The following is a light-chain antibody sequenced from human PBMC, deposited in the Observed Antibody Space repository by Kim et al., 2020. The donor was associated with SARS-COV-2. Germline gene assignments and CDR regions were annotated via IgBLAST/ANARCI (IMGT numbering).Light chain of an antibody. J-gene: IGKJ3*01. Sequence: EIVMTQSPVTLSVSPGERASLSCRASQSISRNLAWFQQKPGQAPRLLIYGASTRATGVPARFSGSGSGTEFTLTISSLQSEDFAVYYCQHYYTWVYTFGPGTKVDIK. CDR3: QHYYTWVYT. V-gene: IGKV3-15*01. CDR1: QSISRN. CDR2: GAS.